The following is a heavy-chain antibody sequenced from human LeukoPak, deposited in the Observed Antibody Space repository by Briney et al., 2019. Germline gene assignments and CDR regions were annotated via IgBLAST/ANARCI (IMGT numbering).Heavy chain of an antibody. J-gene: IGHJ4*02. CDR3: ARQDGSGLYYFDY. CDR1: GYNFAIYW. CDR2: IYPGDSDT. Sequence: GESLKISCKPSGYNFAIYWIAWVRQMPGKGLEWVGVIYPGDSDTRYSPSFQGQATISADKSISTAFLQWNSLKASDTAMYYCARQDGSGLYYFDYWGQGTLVTVSS. V-gene: IGHV5-51*01. D-gene: IGHD3-10*01.